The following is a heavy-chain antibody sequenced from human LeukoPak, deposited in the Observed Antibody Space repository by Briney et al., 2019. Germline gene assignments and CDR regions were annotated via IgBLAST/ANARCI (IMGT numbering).Heavy chain of an antibody. CDR1: TFTFSDYW. J-gene: IGHJ4*02. D-gene: IGHD2-8*01. CDR3: ARDLMVGSPFDS. Sequence: GGSLRLSCAASTFTFSDYWMHRVRQAPGKGLVWVSRINSDGSGTRYADSVKGRFTISRDNAKNTLYLQMNSLTAEDTAVYYCARDLMVGSPFDSWGQGSLVTVSS. CDR2: INSDGSGT. V-gene: IGHV3-74*01.